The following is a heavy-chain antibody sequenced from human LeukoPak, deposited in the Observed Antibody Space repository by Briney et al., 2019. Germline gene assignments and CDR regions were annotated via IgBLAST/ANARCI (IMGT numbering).Heavy chain of an antibody. V-gene: IGHV4-34*01. CDR3: ARGRDYYGSGAHYYMDV. Sequence: SETLSLTCAVYGGSFSGYYWSWIRRPPGKGLEWIGEINHSGSTNYNPSLKSRVTISVDTSKNQFSPKLSSVTAADTAVYYCARGRDYYGSGAHYYMDVWGKGTTVTVSS. CDR1: GGSFSGYY. D-gene: IGHD3-10*01. CDR2: INHSGST. J-gene: IGHJ6*03.